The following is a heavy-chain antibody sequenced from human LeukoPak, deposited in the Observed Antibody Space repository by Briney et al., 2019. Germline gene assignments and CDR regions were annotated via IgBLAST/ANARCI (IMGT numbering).Heavy chain of an antibody. CDR2: ISYTNII. CDR1: GFTFSTYS. J-gene: IGHJ4*02. D-gene: IGHD2-15*01. V-gene: IGHV3-48*01. Sequence: GGSLRLSCAASGFTFSTYSMNWVRQAPGKGLEWVSYISYTNIIYYADSVKGRFTISRDNSKNTLYLQMNSLRAEDTAVYYCAKRGTRQLLQKYYFDCWGQGTLVTVSS. CDR3: AKRGTRQLLQKYYFDC.